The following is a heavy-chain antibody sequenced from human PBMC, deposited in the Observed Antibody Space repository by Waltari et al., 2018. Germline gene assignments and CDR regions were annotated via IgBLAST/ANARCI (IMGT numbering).Heavy chain of an antibody. Sequence: ESGGGLVQPGRSLRLSCTPSGFVFGDFPMAWVRQAPGKGLAWLAFSRSKAYGETPDYAASVKGRISISRDDYKSIAYRQLNSLTPDDTAVYYCTSARYCLRECQNNLDYWGQGALVTVSS. J-gene: IGHJ4*02. D-gene: IGHD2-15*01. CDR2: SRSKAYGETP. V-gene: IGHV3-49*04. CDR1: GFVFGDFP. CDR3: TSARYCLRECQNNLDY.